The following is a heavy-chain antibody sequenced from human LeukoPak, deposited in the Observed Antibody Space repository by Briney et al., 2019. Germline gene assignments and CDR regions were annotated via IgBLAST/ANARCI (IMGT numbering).Heavy chain of an antibody. D-gene: IGHD5-24*01. CDR3: ATTSRDGYNLGAFDI. Sequence: GGSLRLSCAASGFTFSSYGMHWVRQAPGKGLEWVAVIWYGGSTKYYADSVKGRFTISRDNSKNTLYLQMNSLRAEDTAVYYCATTSRDGYNLGAFDIWGQGTMVTVSS. V-gene: IGHV3-33*01. CDR2: IWYGGSTK. CDR1: GFTFSSYG. J-gene: IGHJ3*02.